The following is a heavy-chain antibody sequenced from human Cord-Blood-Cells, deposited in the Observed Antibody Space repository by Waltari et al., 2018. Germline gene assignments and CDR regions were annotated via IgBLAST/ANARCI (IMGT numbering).Heavy chain of an antibody. Sequence: QVQLQESGPGLVKPSETLSLTCTVSGGSISSYYWSWIRQPPGKGLEWIGYIYYSGSTNYNPSLKSRVTISVDTSKNQFSLKLSSVTAADTAVYYCARDEGWHFDLWGRGTLVTVSS. CDR1: GGSISSYY. J-gene: IGHJ2*01. V-gene: IGHV4-59*01. CDR3: ARDEGWHFDL. CDR2: IYYSGST.